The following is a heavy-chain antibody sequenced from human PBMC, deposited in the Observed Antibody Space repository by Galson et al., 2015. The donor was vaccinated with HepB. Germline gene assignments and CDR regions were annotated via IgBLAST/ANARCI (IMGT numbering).Heavy chain of an antibody. CDR3: ARVPYNYCSGGSCYDY. J-gene: IGHJ4*02. Sequence: SLRLSCAASGFTFSSYAMHWVRQAPGKGLEWVAVISYDGSNKYYADSVKGRFTISRDNSKNTLYLQMNSLRAEDTAVYYCARVPYNYCSGGSCYDYWGQGTLVTVSS. D-gene: IGHD2-15*01. CDR1: GFTFSSYA. V-gene: IGHV3-30-3*01. CDR2: ISYDGSNK.